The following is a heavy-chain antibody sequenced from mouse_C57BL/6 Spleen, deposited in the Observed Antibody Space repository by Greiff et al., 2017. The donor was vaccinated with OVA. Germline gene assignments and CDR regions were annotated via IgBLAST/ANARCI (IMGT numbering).Heavy chain of an antibody. CDR3: ARGTTVVDYFDY. Sequence: QVQLQQSGAELARPGASVKLSCKASGYTFTSYGVSWVKQRTGQGLEWIGEIYPRSGNTYYNEKFKGKATLTADKASSTAYMALSSLTSEDSAVEFCARGTTVVDYFDYWGQGTTLTVSS. CDR1: GYTFTSYG. J-gene: IGHJ2*01. D-gene: IGHD1-1*01. CDR2: IYPRSGNT. V-gene: IGHV1-81*01.